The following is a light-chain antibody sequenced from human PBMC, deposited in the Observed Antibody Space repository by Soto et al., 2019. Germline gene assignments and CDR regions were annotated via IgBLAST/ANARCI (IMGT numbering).Light chain of an antibody. CDR3: QQYYSTPYT. CDR1: QSVLHSSHNENY. CDR2: WAS. Sequence: DIVMTQSPDSLAVSLGERATINCKSSQSVLHSSHNENYLVWYQQKPGQPPKLLIYWASTRESGVPDRFSGSGSATDFTLTISSRQAEDVAVYYCQQYYSTPYTFGQGTKLEIK. V-gene: IGKV4-1*01. J-gene: IGKJ2*01.